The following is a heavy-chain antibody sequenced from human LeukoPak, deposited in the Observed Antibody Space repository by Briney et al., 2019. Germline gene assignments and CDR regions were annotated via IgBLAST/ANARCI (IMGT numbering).Heavy chain of an antibody. V-gene: IGHV1-18*01. CDR3: ARDVGITVAASFDP. Sequence: ASVTVSFTASGYTSTNYGISWVRQAPGQGLEWMGWISINRGNTNYAQKFQGRVSMTTDTSTSTAYMELRGLRSDDTAMYYCARDVGITVAASFDPWGQGTLVTVSS. CDR2: ISINRGNT. CDR1: GYTSTNYG. D-gene: IGHD6-19*01. J-gene: IGHJ5*02.